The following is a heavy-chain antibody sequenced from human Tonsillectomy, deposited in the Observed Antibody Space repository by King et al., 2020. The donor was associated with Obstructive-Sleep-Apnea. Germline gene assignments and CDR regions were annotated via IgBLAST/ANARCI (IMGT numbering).Heavy chain of an antibody. CDR1: GGSISSGGYY. V-gene: IGHV4-31*03. Sequence: VQLQESGPGLVKPSQTLSLTCTVSGGSISSGGYYWSWIRQHPGKGLEWIGYIYYSGSTYYNPSLKSRVTISVDTSKNQFSLKLSSVTAADTAVYYCARGYRSIEYDGSGYYFGLGSFDYWGQGTLVTVSS. CDR2: IYYSGST. CDR3: ARGYRSIEYDGSGYYFGLGSFDY. J-gene: IGHJ4*02. D-gene: IGHD3-22*01.